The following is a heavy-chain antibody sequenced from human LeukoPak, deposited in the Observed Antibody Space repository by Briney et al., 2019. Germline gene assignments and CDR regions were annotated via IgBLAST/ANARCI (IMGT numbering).Heavy chain of an antibody. CDR3: ARAYCSSITCFE. D-gene: IGHD2-2*01. V-gene: IGHV3-48*01. Sequence: TGGSLRLSCAASGFIVSRYSMTWVRQAPGKGLEWVSSISTSYSGIYYADSVKGRFTIPRDNAKNSLYLQMDSLRADDTAVYYCARAYCSSITCFEWGQGTLVTVSS. CDR2: ISTSYSGI. J-gene: IGHJ4*02. CDR1: GFIVSRYS.